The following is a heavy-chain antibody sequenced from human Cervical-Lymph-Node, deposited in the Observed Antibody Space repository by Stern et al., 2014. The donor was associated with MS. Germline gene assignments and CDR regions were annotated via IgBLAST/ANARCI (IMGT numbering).Heavy chain of an antibody. CDR3: AREAAMAVAGTGVDY. CDR2: INPNSGGT. CDR1: GYTFTGHY. Sequence: QVPLVQSGAEVKKPGASVKVSCKASGYTFTGHYMHLVRQAPGQGLELMGRINPNSGGTNSARKFPGRVTTTSDTSRTNADLQPSRLRSDDTAVYYCAREAAMAVAGTGVDYWGQGTLVTVSS. J-gene: IGHJ4*02. V-gene: IGHV1-2*06. D-gene: IGHD6-19*01.